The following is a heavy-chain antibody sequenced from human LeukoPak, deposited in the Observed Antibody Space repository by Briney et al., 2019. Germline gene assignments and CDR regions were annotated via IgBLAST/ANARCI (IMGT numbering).Heavy chain of an antibody. J-gene: IGHJ2*01. V-gene: IGHV3-64*04. Sequence: GGSLRLSCSASGFTFSTYAMHWVRQAPGKGLEFVSAISSNGGSTFYADSVKGRFTISRDNAKNTLYLQMNSLRAEDTAVYYCARGKAGDDTNWFSDLWGRGTLVTVSS. CDR1: GFTFSTYA. D-gene: IGHD3-10*01. CDR2: ISSNGGST. CDR3: ARGKAGDDTNWFSDL.